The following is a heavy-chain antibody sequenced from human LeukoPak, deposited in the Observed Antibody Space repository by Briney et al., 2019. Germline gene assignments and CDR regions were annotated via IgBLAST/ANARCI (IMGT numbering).Heavy chain of an antibody. J-gene: IGHJ4*02. CDR2: ISGSGGST. V-gene: IGHV3-23*01. D-gene: IGHD1-26*01. CDR1: GFTFSSYA. Sequence: GGSLRLSCAASGFTFSSYAMSWVRQAPGKGLEWVSAISGSGGSTYYADSVKGRFTISGDNSKNTLYLQMNSLRAEDTAVYYCALLGRELTLDYWGQGTLVTVSS. CDR3: ALLGRELTLDY.